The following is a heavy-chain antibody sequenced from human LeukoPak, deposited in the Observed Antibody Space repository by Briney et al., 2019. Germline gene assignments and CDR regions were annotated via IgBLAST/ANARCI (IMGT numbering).Heavy chain of an antibody. CDR3: ARLQQWLDTYYFDY. Sequence: SETLSLTCTVSGGSISSYYWSWIRRPPGKGLEWIGYIYYSGSTNYNPSLKSRVTISVDTSKNQFSLKLSSVTAADTAVYCCARLQQWLDTYYFDYWGQGTLVTVSS. D-gene: IGHD6-19*01. V-gene: IGHV4-59*08. CDR2: IYYSGST. CDR1: GGSISSYY. J-gene: IGHJ4*02.